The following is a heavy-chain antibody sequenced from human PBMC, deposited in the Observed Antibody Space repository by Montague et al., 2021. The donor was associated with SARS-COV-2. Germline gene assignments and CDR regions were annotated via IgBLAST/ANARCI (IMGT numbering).Heavy chain of an antibody. CDR1: GGSISSSNYY. D-gene: IGHD6-19*01. J-gene: IGHJ4*02. V-gene: IGHV4-39*01. CDR3: ARETYTSGWFPQFDY. CDR2: IYYSGTT. Sequence: SETLSLTCTVSGGSISSSNYYWGWIRQPPGKGLEWIGSIYYSGTTYYNPSLQSRVTISVGTSKKQFSLKLSSVTAADTAVYYCARETYTSGWFPQFDYWGQGTLVTVSS.